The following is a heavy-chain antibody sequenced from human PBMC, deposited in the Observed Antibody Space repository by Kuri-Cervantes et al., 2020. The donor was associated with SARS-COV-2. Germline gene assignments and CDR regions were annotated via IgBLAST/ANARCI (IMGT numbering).Heavy chain of an antibody. CDR3: ARPRSGYYFEAFDI. Sequence: GESLKISCAASGFTFSSYAMHWVRQAPGKGLEWVAVISYDGSNKYYADSVKGRFTISRDNSKNTLYLQMNSLRAEDTAVYYCARPRSGYYFEAFDIWGQGTMVTDSS. CDR2: ISYDGSNK. CDR1: GFTFSSYA. D-gene: IGHD3-3*01. V-gene: IGHV3-30-3*01. J-gene: IGHJ3*02.